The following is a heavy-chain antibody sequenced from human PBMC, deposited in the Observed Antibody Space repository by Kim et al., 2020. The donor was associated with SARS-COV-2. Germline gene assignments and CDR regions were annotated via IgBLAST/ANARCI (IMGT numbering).Heavy chain of an antibody. CDR1: GFTFSSYA. D-gene: IGHD2-2*02. J-gene: IGHJ3*01. CDR3: ARDLGYCSSTSCYSVPFDAVDG. CDR2: ISSNGGST. V-gene: IGHV3-64*01. Sequence: GGSLRLSCAASGFTFSSYAMHWVRQAPGKGLEYVSAISSNGGSTYYANSVKGRLTISRDNSKNTLYLQMGSLRAEDMAVYYCARDLGYCSSTSCYSVPFDAVDGWGQGTMVTVSS.